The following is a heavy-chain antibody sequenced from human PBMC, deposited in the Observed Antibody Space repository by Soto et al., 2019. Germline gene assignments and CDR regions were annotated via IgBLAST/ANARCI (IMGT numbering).Heavy chain of an antibody. CDR1: GGSISSSSYY. CDR3: ARVIAAAGTGHPYYYYGMDV. CDR2: IYYSGST. J-gene: IGHJ6*02. Sequence: SETLSLTCTVSGGSISSSSYYWGWIRQPPGKGLEWIGSIYYSGSTYYNPSLKSRVTISVDTSKNQFSLKLSSVTAADTAVYYCARVIAAAGTGHPYYYYGMDVWGQGTTVTVSS. D-gene: IGHD6-13*01. V-gene: IGHV4-39*07.